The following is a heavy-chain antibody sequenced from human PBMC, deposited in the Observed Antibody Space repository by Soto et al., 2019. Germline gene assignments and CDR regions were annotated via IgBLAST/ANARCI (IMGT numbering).Heavy chain of an antibody. V-gene: IGHV4-61*08. CDR2: IYYSGST. Sequence: PSETLSLTCTVSGGSISSGGYYWSWIRQPPGKGLEWIGYIYYSGSTNYNPSLKSRVTISVDTSKNQFSLKLSSVTAADTAVYYCARLGPSVNLYYYYGMDVWGQGTTVTVSS. J-gene: IGHJ6*02. CDR1: GGSISSGGYY. D-gene: IGHD3-10*01. CDR3: ARLGPSVNLYYYYGMDV.